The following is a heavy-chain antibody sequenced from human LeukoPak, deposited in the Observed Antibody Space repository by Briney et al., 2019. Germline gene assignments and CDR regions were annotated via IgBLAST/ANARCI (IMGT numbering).Heavy chain of an antibody. J-gene: IGHJ3*02. V-gene: IGHV4-59*01. CDR2: IYYSGST. CDR3: ARVRDTYYYDSSGYDDAFDI. CDR1: GGSISSYY. D-gene: IGHD3-22*01. Sequence: SETLSLTCTVSGGSISSYYWSWIRQPPGKGLEWIGYIYYSGSTNYNPSLKSRVTISVDTSKNQFSLKLSSVTAADTAVYYCARVRDTYYYDSSGYDDAFDIWGQGTMVTVSS.